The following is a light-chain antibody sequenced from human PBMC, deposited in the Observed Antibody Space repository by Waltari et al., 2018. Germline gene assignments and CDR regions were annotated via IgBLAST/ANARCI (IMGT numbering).Light chain of an antibody. J-gene: IGLJ1*01. CDR3: SSYTTSNAPGV. Sequence: QSALNQPASVPGSTGQSTTNSCTGPSIAVGSLTFVSWYQQHPGKAPKLLIYEVTNLPSGVSDRFSGSKSDNTASLTISGLQADDEAVYYCSSYTTSNAPGVFGTGTKVTVL. CDR2: EVT. V-gene: IGLV2-14*01. CDR1: SIAVGSLTF.